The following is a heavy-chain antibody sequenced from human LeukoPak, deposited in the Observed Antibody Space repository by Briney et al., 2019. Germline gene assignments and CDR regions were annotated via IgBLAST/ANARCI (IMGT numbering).Heavy chain of an antibody. Sequence: ASLKVSCKASGYTFTSYYMHWVRQAPGQGLEWMGIINPSGGSTSYAQKFQGRVSMTRDMSTRTVYMELSSLRSEDTAVYYCARGPRDSSGWYYYFDYWGQGTLVTVSS. V-gene: IGHV1-46*01. D-gene: IGHD6-19*01. J-gene: IGHJ4*02. CDR2: INPSGGST. CDR3: ARGPRDSSGWYYYFDY. CDR1: GYTFTSYY.